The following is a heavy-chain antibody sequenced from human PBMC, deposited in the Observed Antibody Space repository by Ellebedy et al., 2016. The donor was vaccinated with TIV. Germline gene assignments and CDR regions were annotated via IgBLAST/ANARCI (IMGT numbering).Heavy chain of an antibody. CDR2: IYYDGTNK. J-gene: IGHJ4*02. Sequence: PGGSLRLSCSASGFIFSSNGMHWVRQAPRKGLEWVAGIYYDGTNKFYVDSVKGRFTISRDNSKNKLYLHMNSLRAVDTAVYYCAKDPRRRYVVRGTSYYFDFWGQGTLVTVSS. D-gene: IGHD1-14*01. CDR1: GFIFSSNG. CDR3: AKDPRRRYVVRGTSYYFDF. V-gene: IGHV3-30*02.